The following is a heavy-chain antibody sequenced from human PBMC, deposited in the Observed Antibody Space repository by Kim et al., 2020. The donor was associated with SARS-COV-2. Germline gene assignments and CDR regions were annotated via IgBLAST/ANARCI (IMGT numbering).Heavy chain of an antibody. D-gene: IGHD1-26*01. Sequence: NTTPPLKSRVTISVDTSKNQFSLKRRSVTAADTAVYYCARGKVGFTGADYWGQGTLVTVSS. CDR3: ARGKVGFTGADY. J-gene: IGHJ4*02. V-gene: IGHV4-34*01.